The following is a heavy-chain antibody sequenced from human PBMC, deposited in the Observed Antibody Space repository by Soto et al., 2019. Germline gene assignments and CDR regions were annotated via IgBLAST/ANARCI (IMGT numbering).Heavy chain of an antibody. V-gene: IGHV3-23*01. D-gene: IGHD3-9*01. CDR1: GFTFSSYA. CDR3: AKDRARDFDRGNWFDP. Sequence: GGSLRLSCAASGFTFSSYAMSWVRQAPGKGLEWVSAISGSGGSTYYADSVKGRFTISRDNSKNTLYLQMNSLRAEDTAVYYCAKDRARDFDRGNWFDPWGQGTLVTVSS. CDR2: ISGSGGST. J-gene: IGHJ5*02.